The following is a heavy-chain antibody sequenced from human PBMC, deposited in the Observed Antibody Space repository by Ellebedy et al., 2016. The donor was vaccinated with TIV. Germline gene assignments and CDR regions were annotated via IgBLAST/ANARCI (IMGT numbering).Heavy chain of an antibody. CDR3: AKCEGATCLDGMDV. D-gene: IGHD2-2*01. V-gene: IGHV3-23*01. Sequence: LSLTCAASGLAFSLYGMHWVLQAPGRGLEWVSTVSGTGSSTHYTDSVKVRFTISRDNSKNTLYLQMNSLRAEDTAVYYCAKCEGATCLDGMDVWGQGTTVTVSS. CDR2: VSGTGSST. CDR1: GLAFSLYG. J-gene: IGHJ6*02.